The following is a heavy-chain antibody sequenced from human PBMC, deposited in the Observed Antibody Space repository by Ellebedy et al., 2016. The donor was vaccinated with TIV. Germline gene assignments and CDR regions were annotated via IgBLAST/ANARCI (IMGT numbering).Heavy chain of an antibody. D-gene: IGHD5-12*01. J-gene: IGHJ4*02. CDR2: ISVYNGNT. Sequence: ASVKVSCKASGFTFTSFGISWVRQAPGQGLEWMGWISVYNGNTNYAQNLQGRVSMTTDASARTAYMELRSLRSDDTAVYYCSSVGWGYSGGEDNWGQGTLVTVSS. CDR3: SSVGWGYSGGEDN. V-gene: IGHV1-18*04. CDR1: GFTFTSFG.